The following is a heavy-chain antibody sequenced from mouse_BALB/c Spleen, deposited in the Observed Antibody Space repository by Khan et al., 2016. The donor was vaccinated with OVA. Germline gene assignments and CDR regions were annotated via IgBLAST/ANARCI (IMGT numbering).Heavy chain of an antibody. CDR3: ARGLRRYYYAMDY. J-gene: IGHJ4*01. Sequence: EVQLQESGGGLVQPGGSLKLSCAASGFAFSRYWMSWVRLAPGKGLEWIGEINPDSSTINYTPSLKDKFIISRDNAKNTLYLQMSKVRSEDTALYYGARGLRRYYYAMDYWGQGTSVTGAS. D-gene: IGHD2-2*01. CDR1: GFAFSRYW. V-gene: IGHV4-1*02. CDR2: INPDSSTI.